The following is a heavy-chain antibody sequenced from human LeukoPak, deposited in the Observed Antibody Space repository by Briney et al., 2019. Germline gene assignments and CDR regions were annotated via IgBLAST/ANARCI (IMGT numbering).Heavy chain of an antibody. CDR2: FDPEDSET. J-gene: IGHJ5*02. CDR3: ATVRYYDFWSGYSVNWFDP. Sequence: ASAKVSCKVSGYTLTELSMHWVRQAPGKGLEWMGGFDPEDSETIYAQKFQGRVTMTEDTSTDTAYMELSSLRSEDTAVYYCATVRYYDFWSGYSVNWFDPWGQGTLVTVSS. V-gene: IGHV1-24*01. CDR1: GYTLTELS. D-gene: IGHD3-3*01.